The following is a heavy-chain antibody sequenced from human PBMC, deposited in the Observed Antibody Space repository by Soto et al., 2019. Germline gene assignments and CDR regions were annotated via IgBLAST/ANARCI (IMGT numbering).Heavy chain of an antibody. Sequence: PSETLSLTCTVSGGSIIGSYWSWIREPPGKGLECIGSLSYSGRTNYNPSLQSRVTISVDTSKNQLSLKLSSVAAADTAVYYCARHRIAGARNAFEIWGQGTMVT. CDR1: GGSIIGSY. CDR3: ARHRIAGARNAFEI. V-gene: IGHV4-59*08. CDR2: LSYSGRT. D-gene: IGHD1-26*01. J-gene: IGHJ3*02.